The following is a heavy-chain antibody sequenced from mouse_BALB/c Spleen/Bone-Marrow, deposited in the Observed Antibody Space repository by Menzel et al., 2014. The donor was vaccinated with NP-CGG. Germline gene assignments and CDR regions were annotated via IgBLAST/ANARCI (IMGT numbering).Heavy chain of an antibody. Sequence: EVQVVESGAELVRPGASVKISCEAFGYTFXNHHINWVKQRPGQGLDWIGYINPYNDYTSYNQKFKGKATLTVDKSSSTAYMELSSLTSEDSAVYYCARRYRYDGLGNYAMDYWGQGTSVIVSS. J-gene: IGHJ4*01. CDR1: GYTFXNHH. CDR2: INPYNDYT. D-gene: IGHD2-14*01. V-gene: IGHV1S45*01. CDR3: ARRYRYDGLGNYAMDY.